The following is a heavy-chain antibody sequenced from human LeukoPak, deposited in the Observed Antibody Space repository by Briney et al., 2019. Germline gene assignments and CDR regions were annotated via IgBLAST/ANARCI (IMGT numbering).Heavy chain of an antibody. Sequence: GGSLRLSCAASGFTFSSYALHWVRQAPGKGLEWVAVISYDGNNKYYADSVKGRFSISRDNSKNTLYLQMNSLRAQDTAVYYCTRDLNSGGSCWGQGALVTVSS. CDR3: TRDLNSGGSC. V-gene: IGHV3-30*14. CDR2: ISYDGNNK. CDR1: GFTFSSYA. J-gene: IGHJ4*02. D-gene: IGHD2-15*01.